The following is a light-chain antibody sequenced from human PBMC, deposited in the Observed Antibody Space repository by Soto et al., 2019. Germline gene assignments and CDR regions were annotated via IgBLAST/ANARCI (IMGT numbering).Light chain of an antibody. CDR3: TSYTSSSTYG. CDR2: EVS. CDR1: SSDVGGYNY. J-gene: IGLJ1*01. V-gene: IGLV2-14*01. Sequence: QSALAQPASVSGSPGQSITISCTGTSSDVGGYNYVSWYQQYPGKAPKLMIYEVSNRPSGVSNRFSGSTSGNTASLTISGLQAEDEADYYCTSYTSSSTYGFGTGTKVTVL.